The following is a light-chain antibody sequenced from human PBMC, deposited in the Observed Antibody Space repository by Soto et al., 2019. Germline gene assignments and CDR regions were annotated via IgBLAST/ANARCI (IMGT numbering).Light chain of an antibody. CDR3: QQYGTSQGT. Sequence: ELVLTQSPGTLSLSPGERATLSCRTGQSVTRGHLAWYQHKPGLAPRLLIYGTSIRATGVPDRFSGSGSGTDFALTISRLEPEDFAVYYCQQYGTSQGTFGPGTKVYVK. CDR2: GTS. V-gene: IGKV3-20*01. CDR1: QSVTRGH. J-gene: IGKJ3*01.